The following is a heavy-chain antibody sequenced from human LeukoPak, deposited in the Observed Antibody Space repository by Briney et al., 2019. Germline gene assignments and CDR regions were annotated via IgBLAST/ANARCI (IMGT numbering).Heavy chain of an antibody. CDR3: AREGEVPGTVYY. D-gene: IGHD6-19*01. CDR1: GGPIYSSSSY. Sequence: SETLSLTCTVSGGPIYSSSSYWVWIRQPPGKGLEWIGSIYYNGNTYYNPSLKSRVTVSIDTSKNQFSLRLNPLTPADTAVYYCAREGEVPGTVYYWGQGTLVTVSS. V-gene: IGHV4-39*07. J-gene: IGHJ4*02. CDR2: IYYNGNT.